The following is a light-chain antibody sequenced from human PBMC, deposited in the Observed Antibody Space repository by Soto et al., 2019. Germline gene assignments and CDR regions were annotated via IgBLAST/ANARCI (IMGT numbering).Light chain of an antibody. V-gene: IGKV1-39*01. CDR2: AAS. Sequence: DIQMTQSPSYLSASVGDRVTITCRASQSISNYLNWYQQKPGKAPKLLMYAASSLQSGVPSRFRRSGYGTAVTLTISSLQPEDFATYYCQQSYSTPRTLGQGNKVEIK. CDR1: QSISNY. CDR3: QQSYSTPRT. J-gene: IGKJ1*01.